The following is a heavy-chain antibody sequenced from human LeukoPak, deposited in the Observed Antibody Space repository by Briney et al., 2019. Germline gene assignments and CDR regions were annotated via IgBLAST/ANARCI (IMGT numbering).Heavy chain of an antibody. CDR2: MNPNSGNT. CDR1: GYTFTSYD. V-gene: IGHV1-8*01. Sequence: ASVKVSCKASGYTFTSYDISWVRQATGQGLEWMGWMNPNSGNTGYAQKFQGRVTMTRNTSISTAYMELSSLRSEDTAVYYCARALVPNDAFDIWGQGTMVTVSS. J-gene: IGHJ3*02. CDR3: ARALVPNDAFDI. D-gene: IGHD2-2*01.